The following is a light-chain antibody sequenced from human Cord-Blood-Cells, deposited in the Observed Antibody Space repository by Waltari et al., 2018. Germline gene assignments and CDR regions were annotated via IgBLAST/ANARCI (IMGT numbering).Light chain of an antibody. CDR2: GAS. J-gene: IGKJ2*03. V-gene: IGKV3-15*01. Sequence: EIVMTQSPATLSVSPGERATLSCRASQSVSSNLAWYQQKPGQAPRLLIYGASTRATGIPAMFSGSESGTEFTLTISSLQSEDFAVYYCQQYNNWPYSFGQGTKLEIK. CDR3: QQYNNWPYS. CDR1: QSVSSN.